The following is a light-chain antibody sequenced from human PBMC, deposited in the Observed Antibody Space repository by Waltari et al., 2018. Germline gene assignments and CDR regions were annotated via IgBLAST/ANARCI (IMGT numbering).Light chain of an antibody. CDR2: DAS. V-gene: IGKV3-11*01. CDR3: HQYFSPHWT. J-gene: IGKJ1*01. CDR1: QSVRTH. Sequence: ETVLTQSPATLSLSPGERATLSCRASQSVRTHFAWYQQKPGQPPRLLIYDASKRVTGPPARFSGSGSGTEFTLTISSLEPEDVAVYYCHQYFSPHWTFGQGTRVEIK.